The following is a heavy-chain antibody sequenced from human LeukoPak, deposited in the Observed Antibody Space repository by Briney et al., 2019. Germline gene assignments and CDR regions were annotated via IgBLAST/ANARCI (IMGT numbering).Heavy chain of an antibody. J-gene: IGHJ4*02. D-gene: IGHD2-21*02. CDR3: ARVRARVTPYCFDY. CDR2: IRYDGSNK. V-gene: IGHV3-30*02. CDR1: GFTFSSYG. Sequence: GGSLRLSCAASGFTFSSYGMHWVRQAPGKGLEWVAFIRYDGSNKYCADSVKGRFTISRDNSKNTLYLQMNSLRAEDTAVYYCARVRARVTPYCFDYWGQGTLVTVSS.